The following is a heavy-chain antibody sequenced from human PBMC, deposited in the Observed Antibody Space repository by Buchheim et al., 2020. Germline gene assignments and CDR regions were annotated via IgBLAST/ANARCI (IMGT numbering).Heavy chain of an antibody. CDR1: GYTFASYY. CDR3: ARMEDGYTGDY. D-gene: IGHD5-24*01. CDR2: IDPSRGGT. J-gene: IGHJ4*02. Sequence: QVQLVQSGAEVKKPGDSVKVSCKASGYTFASYYMHWVRQAPGQGLEWMGIIDPSRGGTSYAQKFQGRVTMTRDTSTSTVYMELNNLRSEDTAVYYCARMEDGYTGDYWGQGTL. V-gene: IGHV1-46*01.